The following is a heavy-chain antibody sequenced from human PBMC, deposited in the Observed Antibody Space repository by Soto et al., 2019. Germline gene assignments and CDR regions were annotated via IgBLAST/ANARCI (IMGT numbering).Heavy chain of an antibody. V-gene: IGHV4-30-2*01. J-gene: IGHJ4*02. CDR3: ARGGGYYDSSGYKGFDY. CDR1: GGSISSGGYS. Sequence: SETLSLTCAVSGGSISSGGYSWSWIRQPPGKGLEWIGYIYHSGSTYYNPSLKSRVTISVDRSKNQFSLKLSSVTAADTAVYYCARGGGYYDSSGYKGFDYWGQGTLVTVSS. CDR2: IYHSGST. D-gene: IGHD3-22*01.